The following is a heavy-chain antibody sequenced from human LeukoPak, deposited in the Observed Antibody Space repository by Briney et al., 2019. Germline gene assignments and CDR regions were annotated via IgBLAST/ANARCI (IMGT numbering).Heavy chain of an antibody. D-gene: IGHD5-18*01. V-gene: IGHV3-30*01. J-gene: IGHJ5*02. CDR3: ARAGRIQLWLPFRVRWFDP. Sequence: PGGSLRLSCAASGFTFSSYAMHWVRQAPGKGLEWVAVISYDGSNKYYADSVKGRFTISRDNSKNTLYLQMNSLRAEDTAVYYCARAGRIQLWLPFRVRWFDPWGQGTLVTVSS. CDR1: GFTFSSYA. CDR2: ISYDGSNK.